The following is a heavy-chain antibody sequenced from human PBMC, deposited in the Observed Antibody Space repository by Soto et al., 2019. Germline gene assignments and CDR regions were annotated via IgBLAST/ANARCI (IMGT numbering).Heavy chain of an antibody. D-gene: IGHD3-16*01. Sequence: GGSLRLSCAASGFIFSTSGSAFSRYAMTWVRQTPGKALEWVSSISGSGVRTYYSDSVRGRLTISRDNSKDRLYLEMNSVRAEDTAVYYCATPAYDYWGQGTLVTVSS. CDR2: ISGSGVRT. CDR1: GFIFSTSGSAFSRYA. V-gene: IGHV3-23*01. J-gene: IGHJ4*02. CDR3: ATPAYDY.